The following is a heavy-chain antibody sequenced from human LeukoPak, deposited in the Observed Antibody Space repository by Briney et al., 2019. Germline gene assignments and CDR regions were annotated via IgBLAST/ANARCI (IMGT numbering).Heavy chain of an antibody. CDR2: ISSNGGST. CDR3: VKDRVSISSSGYFDY. D-gene: IGHD6-13*01. CDR1: GFTFSSYA. Sequence: GRSLRLSCAAPGFTFSSYAMHWVRQAPGKGLEYVSAISSNGGSTYYADSVKGRFTISRDNSKNTLYLQMSSLRAEDTAVYYCVKDRVSISSSGYFDYWGQGTLVTVSS. V-gene: IGHV3-64D*06. J-gene: IGHJ4*02.